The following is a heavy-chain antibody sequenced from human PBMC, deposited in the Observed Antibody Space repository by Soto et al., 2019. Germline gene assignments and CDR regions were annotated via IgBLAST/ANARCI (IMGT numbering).Heavy chain of an antibody. D-gene: IGHD4-17*01. V-gene: IGHV3-21*01. CDR2: IGTSSSYI. Sequence: EVQLVESGGGLVKPGGSLRLSCAASGFTFSSYTMNWVRQAPGRGLEWVSSIGTSSSYIYYADSVKGRFTISRDNAKNSLFLQINILRADDTAVYYCARDSVRDYLYYYYGMDVWGQGTTVTGSS. J-gene: IGHJ6*02. CDR3: ARDSVRDYLYYYYGMDV. CDR1: GFTFSSYT.